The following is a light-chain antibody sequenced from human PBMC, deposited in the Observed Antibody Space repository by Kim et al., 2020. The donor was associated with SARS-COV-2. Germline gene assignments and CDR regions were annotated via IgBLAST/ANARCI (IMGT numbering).Light chain of an antibody. CDR2: GAS. V-gene: IGKV3-20*01. Sequence: PGGRATLSCRASQTVASNYLAWYQQKPGQAPRLLIYGASSGAADIPDRFSGSGSGTDFTLTINRLEPEDSAVYYCQQYGSSPLTFGGGTKV. J-gene: IGKJ4*01. CDR1: QTVASNY. CDR3: QQYGSSPLT.